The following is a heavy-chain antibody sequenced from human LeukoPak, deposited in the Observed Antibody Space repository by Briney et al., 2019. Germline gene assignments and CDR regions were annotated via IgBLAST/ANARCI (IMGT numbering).Heavy chain of an antibody. CDR2: INWNGGTT. J-gene: IGHJ4*02. V-gene: IGHV3-20*04. Sequence: GGSLRLSCAASGFTFDDYGMSWVRQAPGKGLEWVSGINWNGGTTGYADSVKGRSTISRDNAKNSLYLQMNSLRAEDTALYYCARDHESSNPTYWGQGTLVTVSS. D-gene: IGHD6-13*01. CDR3: ARDHESSNPTY. CDR1: GFTFDDYG.